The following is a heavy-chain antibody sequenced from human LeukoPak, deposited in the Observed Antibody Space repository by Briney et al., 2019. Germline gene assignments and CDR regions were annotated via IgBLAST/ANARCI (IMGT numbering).Heavy chain of an antibody. CDR2: ISYDGSNN. V-gene: IGHV3-30*04. J-gene: IGHJ4*02. Sequence: GGSLRLSCAASGFTFSSYAMHWVRQAPGKGLEWVAVISYDGSNNYYADSVKGRFTVSRDNSKNTLYLQMNSLRAEDTAVYYCVRGAYSSSWLNFDYWGQGTLVTVSS. D-gene: IGHD6-13*01. CDR3: VRGAYSSSWLNFDY. CDR1: GFTFSSYA.